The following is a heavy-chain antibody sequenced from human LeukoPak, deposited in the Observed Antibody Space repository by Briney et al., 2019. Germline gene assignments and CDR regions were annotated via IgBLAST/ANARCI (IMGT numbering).Heavy chain of an antibody. CDR3: ARPGYCSGTTCYSYNYYGMDV. CDR1: GFTVSSNY. J-gene: IGHJ6*02. Sequence: GGSLRLSCAASGFTVSSNYMSWVRQAPGMGLEWVSSISSSSTYIYYAESVKGRFTISRDNAKNSLYLQMNSLRAEDTAVYYCARPGYCSGTTCYSYNYYGMDVWGQGTTATVSS. V-gene: IGHV3-21*01. D-gene: IGHD2-2*01. CDR2: ISSSSTYI.